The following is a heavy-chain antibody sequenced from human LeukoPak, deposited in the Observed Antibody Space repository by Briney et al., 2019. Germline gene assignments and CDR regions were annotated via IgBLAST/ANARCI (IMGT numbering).Heavy chain of an antibody. V-gene: IGHV3-30*09. CDR2: ISSDGNSK. CDR3: VSPTADYPFLYYFDS. D-gene: IGHD5-12*01. J-gene: IGHJ4*02. CDR1: GFSFSSYS. Sequence: PGGSLRLSCAASGFSFSSYSIHWVRQAPGKGLEWVAVISSDGNSKNFALSVKGRFAISRDNSKNTLLLQMNNLRSEDTALYYCVSPTADYPFLYYFDSWGQGTLVTVSS.